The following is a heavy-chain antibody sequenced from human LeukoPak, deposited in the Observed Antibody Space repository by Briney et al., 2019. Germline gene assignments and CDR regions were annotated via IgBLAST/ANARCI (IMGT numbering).Heavy chain of an antibody. J-gene: IGHJ3*02. CDR1: GFTFINYW. V-gene: IGHV3-7*03. CDR2: IKQDGSEY. D-gene: IGHD6-13*01. CDR3: AKDLHSSHLTPDGAFDI. Sequence: GGSLRLSCAGSGFTFINYWMSWVRQAPGRGLEWVANIKQDGSEYYYVDSVKGRFTTSRDNAKNSLYLQMNSLRAEDTAVYYCAKDLHSSHLTPDGAFDIWGQGTMVTVSS.